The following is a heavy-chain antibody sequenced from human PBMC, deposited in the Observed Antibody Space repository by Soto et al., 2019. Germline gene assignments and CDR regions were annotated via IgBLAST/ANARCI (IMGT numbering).Heavy chain of an antibody. D-gene: IGHD2-2*01. CDR3: ERNGAVIEAIVVVPADYYSYGMDV. Sequence: PGEALKTFLKGSGYDFTSYWIGWVRPRPGKGLGGMGIIYPCDSDTRHSRSCQGQVTISPDRSISTAYLQWSSLKASDTDMYYCERNGAVIEAIVVVPADYYSYGMDVWGQGTPVTVSS. J-gene: IGHJ6*02. CDR1: GYDFTSYW. V-gene: IGHV5-51*01. CDR2: IYPCDSDT.